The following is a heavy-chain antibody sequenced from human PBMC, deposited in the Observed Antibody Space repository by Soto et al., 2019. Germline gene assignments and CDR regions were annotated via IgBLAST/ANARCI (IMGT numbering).Heavy chain of an antibody. CDR1: GYTFTSYA. CDR3: ARNNQQWLIAVPDY. CDR2: INAGNGNT. D-gene: IGHD6-19*01. Sequence: ASVKVSCKASGYTFTSYAMHWVRQAPGQRLDWMGWINAGNGNTKYSQKFQGRVTITRDTSASTAYMELSSLRSEDTAVYYCARNNQQWLIAVPDYWGQGTLVTVSS. J-gene: IGHJ4*02. V-gene: IGHV1-3*01.